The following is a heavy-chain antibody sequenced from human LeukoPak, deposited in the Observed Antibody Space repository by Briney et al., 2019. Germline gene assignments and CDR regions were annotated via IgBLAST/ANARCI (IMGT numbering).Heavy chain of an antibody. CDR3: ARGRFDFWSGPFAGD. J-gene: IGHJ4*02. V-gene: IGHV4-34*01. CDR1: GGSFGGYY. CDR2: INHSGST. Sequence: SETLSLTCAVYGGSFGGYYWSWIRQPPGKGLEWIGEINHSGSTNYNPSLKSRVTISVDTSKNQFSLKLSSVTAADTAVYYCARGRFDFWSGPFAGDWGQGTLVTVSS. D-gene: IGHD3-3*01.